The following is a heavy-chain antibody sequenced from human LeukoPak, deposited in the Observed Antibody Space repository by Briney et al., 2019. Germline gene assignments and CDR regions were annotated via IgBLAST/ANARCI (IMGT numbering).Heavy chain of an antibody. CDR1: GFTFSSCA. V-gene: IGHV3-23*01. D-gene: IGHD6-13*01. Sequence: GGSLTLSCAASGFTFSSCAMSWVRQAPGKGLEWVSAISGSGGSTYYAGSVKGRFTISRDNSKNTLYLQMKSMRAEDTAVYYCAKEIDIAAVATDFDYWGQGTLVTVSS. CDR3: AKEIDIAAVATDFDY. CDR2: ISGSGGST. J-gene: IGHJ4*02.